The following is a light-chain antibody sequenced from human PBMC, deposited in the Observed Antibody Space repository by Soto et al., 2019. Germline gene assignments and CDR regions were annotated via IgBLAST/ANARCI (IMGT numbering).Light chain of an antibody. CDR1: SSDVGAYNY. J-gene: IGLJ1*01. V-gene: IGLV2-14*01. Sequence: QSALTQPASVSGSPGQSIAISCTGTSSDVGAYNYVSWYQQHPGNAPKLIIHEVSNRPSGVSDRFSGSKSGNTASLTISGLKADDEADYYSSSHTTYNTRVFGTGTKLTVL. CDR2: EVS. CDR3: SSHTTYNTRV.